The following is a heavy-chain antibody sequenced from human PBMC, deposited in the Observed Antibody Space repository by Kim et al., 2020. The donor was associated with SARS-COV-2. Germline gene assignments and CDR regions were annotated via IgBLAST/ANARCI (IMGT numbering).Heavy chain of an antibody. CDR1: GFTFSSYS. D-gene: IGHD2-2*01. V-gene: IGHV3-21*01. CDR3: ARERGERIVVVPAAATYYYYMDV. CDR2: ISSSSSYI. Sequence: GGSLRLSCAASGFTFSSYSMNWVRQAPGKGLEWVSSISSSSSYIYYADSVKGRFTISRDNAKNSLYLQMNSLRAEDTAVYYCARERGERIVVVPAAATYYYYMDVWGKGTTVTVSS. J-gene: IGHJ6*03.